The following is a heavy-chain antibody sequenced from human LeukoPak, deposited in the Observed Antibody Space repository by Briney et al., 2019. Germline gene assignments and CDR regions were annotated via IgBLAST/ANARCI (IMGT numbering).Heavy chain of an antibody. V-gene: IGHV3-53*01. CDR2: IYRGGNT. J-gene: IGHJ4*02. CDR3: ARDFPGIAVTGTRPLDY. D-gene: IGHD6-19*01. Sequence: GGSLRLSCAASGFTVSSNYMSWVRQAPGKGLEWVSVIYRGGNTYYADSVKGRFTISRDNSKNTLYLQMNSLRAEDTAVHYCARDFPGIAVTGTRPLDYWGQGTLVTVSS. CDR1: GFTVSSNY.